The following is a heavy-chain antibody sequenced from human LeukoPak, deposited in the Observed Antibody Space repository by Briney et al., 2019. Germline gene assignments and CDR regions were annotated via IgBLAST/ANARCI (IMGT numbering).Heavy chain of an antibody. Sequence: GGSLKVSCEASGITFSNYRMRWVRQAPGKGLEWVSSIISTGGTTYYAHSVQGRFTISRDNSKNTLYLQLNRLRAEDTAIYDCAKNGDRGAYCTGGTGYPYFYYYMDVWGKGTTVTI. CDR3: AKNGDRGAYCTGGTGYPYFYYYMDV. CDR2: IISTGGTT. D-gene: IGHD2-15*01. CDR1: GITFSNYR. J-gene: IGHJ6*03. V-gene: IGHV3-23*01.